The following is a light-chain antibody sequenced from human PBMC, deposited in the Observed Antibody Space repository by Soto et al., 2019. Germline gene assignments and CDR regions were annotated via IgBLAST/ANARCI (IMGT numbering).Light chain of an antibody. J-gene: IGKJ5*01. V-gene: IGKV1-5*01. CDR1: QSISRW. CDR2: DAS. CDR3: QQYNTYST. Sequence: DIQMTQSPSTLSASVGDRVTITCRASQSISRWLAWSQQKPGKAPKALIYDASTLRSGVPSRFSGGGYGTEFTLTISSLQPDDFATYYCQQYNTYSTFGQGTRLKIK.